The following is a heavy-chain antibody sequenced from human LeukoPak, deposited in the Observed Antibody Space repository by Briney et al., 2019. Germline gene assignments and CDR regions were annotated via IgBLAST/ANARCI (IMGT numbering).Heavy chain of an antibody. CDR3: ARGGSRDGYNFDY. CDR2: IIPIFGTA. D-gene: IGHD5-24*01. Sequence: SVKVSCKASGGTFSSYAISWVRQAPGQGLEWMGGIIPIFGTANYAQKSQGRVTITTDESTSTAYMELSSLRSEDTAVYCCARGGSRDGYNFDYWGQGTLVTVSS. J-gene: IGHJ4*02. CDR1: GGTFSSYA. V-gene: IGHV1-69*05.